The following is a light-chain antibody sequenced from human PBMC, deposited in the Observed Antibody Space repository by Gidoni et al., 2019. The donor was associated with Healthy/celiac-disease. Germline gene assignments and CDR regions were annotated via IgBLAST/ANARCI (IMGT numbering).Light chain of an antibody. CDR3: QQRSNWPPLT. V-gene: IGKV3-11*01. CDR1: QRVSSY. CDR2: DAS. J-gene: IGKJ4*01. Sequence: EIVLTQSPATLSLSPGERATLSCRSSQRVSSYLAWSQQNPGQAPRLLIYDASNSATGIPARFSCSGSVTDFTLTISSLEPEDFAVYYCQQRSNWPPLTFGGGTKVEIK.